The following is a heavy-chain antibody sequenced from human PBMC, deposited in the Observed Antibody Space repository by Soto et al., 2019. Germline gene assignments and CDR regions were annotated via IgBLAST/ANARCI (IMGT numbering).Heavy chain of an antibody. V-gene: IGHV3-30*03. CDR2: ISYDGSNK. J-gene: IGHJ4*02. CDR1: GFTFSSYG. D-gene: IGHD3-22*01. CDR3: EGGYYDSSGYYYSY. Sequence: QVQLVESGGGVVQPGRSLRLSCAASGFTFSSYGMHWVRQAPGKGLEWVAVISYDGSNKYYADSVKGRFTISRDNSKNTLYLQMNSLRAEDTAVYYCEGGYYDSSGYYYSYWGQGTLVTVSS.